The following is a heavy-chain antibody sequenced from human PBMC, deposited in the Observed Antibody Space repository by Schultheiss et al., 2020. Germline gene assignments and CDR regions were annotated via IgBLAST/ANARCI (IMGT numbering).Heavy chain of an antibody. CDR3: ARVAQQLVLED. D-gene: IGHD6-13*01. V-gene: IGHV3-64*02. CDR1: GFTFSSYG. CDR2: ISWNSGSI. Sequence: GGSLRLSCAASGFTFSSYGMHWVRQAPGKGLEWVSGISWNSGSIAYADSVKGRFTISRDNSKNTLYLQMDSLRAEDMAVYYCARVAQQLVLEDWGQGTLVTVVS. J-gene: IGHJ4*02.